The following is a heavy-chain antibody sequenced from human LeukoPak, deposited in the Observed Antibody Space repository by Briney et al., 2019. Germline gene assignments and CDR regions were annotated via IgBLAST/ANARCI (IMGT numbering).Heavy chain of an antibody. CDR2: LYNNGTT. J-gene: IGHJ5*02. CDR3: VRDRGLGRGFDP. Sequence: SDTLSLTCTVSAASPWSFYWSWVPHPPGKGLEWLGRLYNNGTTNYSPSLKSRVIMSFGPSKSQFSLKLNSVTAADPAFYYCVRDRGLGRGFDPWGQGTMVTVSS. V-gene: IGHV4-4*07. CDR1: AASPWSFY. D-gene: IGHD3-16*01.